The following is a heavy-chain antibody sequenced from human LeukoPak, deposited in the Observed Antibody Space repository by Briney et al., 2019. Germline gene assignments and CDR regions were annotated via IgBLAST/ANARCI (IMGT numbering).Heavy chain of an antibody. CDR1: GGSISSSSYY. D-gene: IGHD1-26*01. V-gene: IGHV4-39*01. J-gene: IGHJ5*02. Sequence: SETLSLTCTVSGGSISSSSYYWGWIRQPPGKGLEWIGSIYYSGSTYYNPSLKSRVTISVDTSKNQFSLKLSSVTAADTAVYYCARVKYSGSLWSDPWGQGTLVTVSS. CDR2: IYYSGST. CDR3: ARVKYSGSLWSDP.